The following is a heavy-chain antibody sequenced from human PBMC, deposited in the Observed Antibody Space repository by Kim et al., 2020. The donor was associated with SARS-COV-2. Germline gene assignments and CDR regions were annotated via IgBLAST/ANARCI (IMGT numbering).Heavy chain of an antibody. J-gene: IGHJ6*02. Sequence: SETLSLTCTVSGGSISSGDYYWSWIRQPPGKGLEWIGYIYYSGSTYYNPSLKSRVTISVDTSKNQFSLKLSSVTAADTAVYYCALRSHRITGTTRDYYYGLDVWGQGTTVTVSS. D-gene: IGHD1-20*01. CDR1: GGSISSGDYY. CDR2: IYYSGST. V-gene: IGHV4-30-4*01. CDR3: ALRSHRITGTTRDYYYGLDV.